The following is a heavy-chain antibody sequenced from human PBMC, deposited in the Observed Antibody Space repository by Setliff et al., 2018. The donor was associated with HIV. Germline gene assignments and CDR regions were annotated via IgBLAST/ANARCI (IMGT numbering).Heavy chain of an antibody. D-gene: IGHD1-26*01. CDR1: GFTFNNAW. CDR2: IKKSSDGGKT. J-gene: IGHJ2*01. CDR3: TRDSGTESGSPWWYFAL. Sequence: GSLRLSCVASGFTFNNAWMNWVRQAPGKGLEWLGRIKKSSDGGKTDDASPVKGRFTISRDASKSSMYLQMNSLKSEDTAVYYCTRDSGTESGSPWWYFALWGRGTLVTVS. V-gene: IGHV3-15*01.